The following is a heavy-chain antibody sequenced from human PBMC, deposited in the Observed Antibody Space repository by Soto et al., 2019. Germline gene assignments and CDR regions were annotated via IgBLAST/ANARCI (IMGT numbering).Heavy chain of an antibody. CDR2: IYPGDSDT. J-gene: IGHJ3*01. CDR1: GYTFTPYW. V-gene: IGHV5-51*01. CDR3: ARRYCITPSCYAAYSNSSRGFDV. D-gene: IGHD2-2*01. Sequence: GESLKISCKGSGYTFTPYWIGWVRLMSGEGLEWMGIIYPGDSDTRYSPSFQGQVTISVDKSSSTAYLQWSSLKASDTDIYFCARRYCITPSCYAAYSNSSRGFDVWGQGTMVTVSS.